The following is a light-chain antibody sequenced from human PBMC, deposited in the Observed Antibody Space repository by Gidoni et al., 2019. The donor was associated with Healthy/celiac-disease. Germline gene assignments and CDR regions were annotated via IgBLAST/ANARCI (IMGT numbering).Light chain of an antibody. V-gene: IGLV2-14*03. Sequence: QSALTQPASVSGSPRQSITISCTGTSSAVGGYNYVSCYQHHPGKAPKLMIYDVSNLPSGVSNRFSGSKSGNTASLTISGLQAEDEADYYCSSYTSSITPVVFGGGTKLTVL. CDR3: SSYTSSITPVV. J-gene: IGLJ2*01. CDR1: SSAVGGYNY. CDR2: DVS.